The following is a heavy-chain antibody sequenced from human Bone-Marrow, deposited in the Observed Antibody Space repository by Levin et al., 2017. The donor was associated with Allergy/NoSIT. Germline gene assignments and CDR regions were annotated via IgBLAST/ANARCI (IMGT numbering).Heavy chain of an antibody. CDR3: ASTMIVVVMNPLFDY. CDR2: ISGSGGST. V-gene: IGHV3-23*01. Sequence: GESLKISCAASGFTFSSYAMSWVRQAPGKGLEWVSAISGSGGSTYYADSVKGRFTISRDNSKNTLYLQMNSLRAEDTAVYYCASTMIVVVMNPLFDYWGQGTLVTVSS. J-gene: IGHJ4*02. CDR1: GFTFSSYA. D-gene: IGHD3-22*01.